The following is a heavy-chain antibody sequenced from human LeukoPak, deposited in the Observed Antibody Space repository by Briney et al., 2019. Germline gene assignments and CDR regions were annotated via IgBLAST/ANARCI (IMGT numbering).Heavy chain of an antibody. J-gene: IGHJ5*02. Sequence: SAKVSCKASGGTFRSYTISWVRQAPGQGLEWVGRIIPILGIANYPQKFQGRVTITADRSTSTAYMELNSLRSEDTAVYYCARDAYCSGGSCYGNNWFDPWGQGTLVTVSS. CDR1: GGTFRSYT. D-gene: IGHD2-15*01. CDR3: ARDAYCSGGSCYGNNWFDP. V-gene: IGHV1-69*04. CDR2: IIPILGIA.